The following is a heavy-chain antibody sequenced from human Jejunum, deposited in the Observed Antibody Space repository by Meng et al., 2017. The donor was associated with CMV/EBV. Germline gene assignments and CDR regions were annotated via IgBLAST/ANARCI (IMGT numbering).Heavy chain of an antibody. V-gene: IGHV1-18*01. D-gene: IGHD3-22*01. CDR1: TTYG. J-gene: IGHJ4*02. CDR2: ISTYNTDA. Sequence: TTYGISWVRKAPGQGLEWMGWISTYNTDAHYAQKFRGRVTMTTDTSTSTTYMELRSLRSDDTAVYYCARGASSGYYEGQLGYFDYWGQGTLVTVSS. CDR3: ARGASSGYYEGQLGYFDY.